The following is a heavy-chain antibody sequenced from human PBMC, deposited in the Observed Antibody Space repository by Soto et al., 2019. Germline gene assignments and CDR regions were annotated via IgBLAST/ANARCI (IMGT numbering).Heavy chain of an antibody. CDR1: VGSINNYY. V-gene: IGHV4-59*01. J-gene: IGHJ3*02. Sequence: QVQLQESGPGLVKPSETLSLTCTVSVGSINNYYWSWIRQPPGKGLEWIGYIYYSGGTNYNPSLKTRVTTSVDASNIQFSLKLSSVTAADTAVYYCARRYSGYDDAFDIWGQGTMVTVSS. D-gene: IGHD5-12*01. CDR2: IYYSGGT. CDR3: ARRYSGYDDAFDI.